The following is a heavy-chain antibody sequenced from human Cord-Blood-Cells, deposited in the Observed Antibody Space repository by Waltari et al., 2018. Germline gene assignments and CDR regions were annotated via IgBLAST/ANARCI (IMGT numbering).Heavy chain of an antibody. CDR3: ARDPRSGYDY. CDR1: GFTFRSYA. CDR2: ISYDGSNK. V-gene: IGHV3-30-3*01. J-gene: IGHJ4*02. Sequence: VQPVGSGGGVVPPGRALRPPCAGSGFTFRSYAMHLVRQAPGKGLEWVAVISYDGSNKYYADSVKGRFTISRDNSKNTLYLQMNSLRAEDTAVYYCARDPRSGYDYWGQGTLVTVSS. D-gene: IGHD3-3*01.